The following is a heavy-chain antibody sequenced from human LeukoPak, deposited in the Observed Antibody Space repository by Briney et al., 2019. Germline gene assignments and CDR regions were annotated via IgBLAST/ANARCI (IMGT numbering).Heavy chain of an antibody. Sequence: PSETLSLTCTVSGGSISSGDYYWSWIRQPPGKGLEWIGYIYYSGSTNYNPSLKSRVTISVDTSKNQFSLKLSSVTAADTAVYYCARLSYYDSSGYYYVRWGWFDPWGQGTLVTVSS. CDR1: GGSISSGDYY. V-gene: IGHV4-30-4*01. CDR2: IYYSGST. D-gene: IGHD3-22*01. CDR3: ARLSYYDSSGYYYVRWGWFDP. J-gene: IGHJ5*02.